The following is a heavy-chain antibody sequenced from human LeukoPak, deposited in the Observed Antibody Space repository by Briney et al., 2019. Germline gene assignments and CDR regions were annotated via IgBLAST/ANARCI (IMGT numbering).Heavy chain of an antibody. V-gene: IGHV3-30*02. CDR2: IRYDGSNK. Sequence: PGESLRLSCAASGFTFSSYGMHWVRQAPGKGLEWVAFIRYDGSNKYYADSVKGRFTISRDNSKNTLYLQMNSLRAEDTAVYYCAKEEPGITGTRALDYWGQGTLVTVSS. CDR3: AKEEPGITGTRALDY. J-gene: IGHJ4*02. CDR1: GFTFSSYG. D-gene: IGHD1-7*01.